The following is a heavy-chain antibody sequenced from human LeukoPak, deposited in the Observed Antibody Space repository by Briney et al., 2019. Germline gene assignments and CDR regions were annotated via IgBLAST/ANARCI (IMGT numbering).Heavy chain of an antibody. V-gene: IGHV1-18*01. CDR1: GCTFSSYA. CDR3: AREIDDYYYYMDV. D-gene: IGHD2-21*01. CDR2: ISAYNGNT. Sequence: ASVKVSCKASGCTFSSYAISWVRQAPGQGLEWVGWISAYNGNTNYAQKLQGRVTMTTDTSTSTAYMELRSVRSDDTAVYYCAREIDDYYYYMDVWGKGTTVTVSS. J-gene: IGHJ6*03.